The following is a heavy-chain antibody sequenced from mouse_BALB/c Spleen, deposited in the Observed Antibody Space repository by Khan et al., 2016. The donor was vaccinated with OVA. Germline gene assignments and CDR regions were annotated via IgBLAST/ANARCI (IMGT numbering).Heavy chain of an antibody. D-gene: IGHD1-1*02. CDR3: ARRGLSGIFAY. Sequence: VQLQQSGAELAKPGASVKMSCTASGYTFTTYWMHWVKQRPGQGLEWIGYINPSTGYTEYNQNFKDKATLTADESSSTAYMQRNSLTSEDSAVYYCARRGLSGIFAYWGQGTLVTVSP. V-gene: IGHV1-7*01. CDR2: INPSTGYT. CDR1: GYTFTTYW. J-gene: IGHJ3*01.